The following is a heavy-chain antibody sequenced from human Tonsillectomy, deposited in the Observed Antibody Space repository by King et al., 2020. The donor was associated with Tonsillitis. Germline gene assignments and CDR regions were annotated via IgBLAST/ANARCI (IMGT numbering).Heavy chain of an antibody. CDR1: GFNFRSYW. CDR3: AGGEGWLITD. J-gene: IGHJ1*01. Sequence: VQLVESGGGLVQPGGSLRLSCETSGFNFRSYWMNWVRQAPGKGLEWVANIKQEGAEKNYVDSVRGRFTISRDNARNSLSLQMDSLRAEDTAVYYCAGGEGWLITDWGQGTLVTVSS. CDR2: IKQEGAEK. V-gene: IGHV3-7*03. D-gene: IGHD5-24*01.